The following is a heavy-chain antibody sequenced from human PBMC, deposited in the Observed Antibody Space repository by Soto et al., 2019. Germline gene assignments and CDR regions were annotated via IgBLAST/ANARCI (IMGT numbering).Heavy chain of an antibody. V-gene: IGHV6-1*01. CDR1: GYSVSSNSAA. Sequence: PSQTLSLTCAISGYSVSSNSAAWNWIRQSPSRGLEWLGRTYYRSKWYKEYAASVRSRITINPDTSKNQFSLQLNSVSPEDTAVYYCVRTVGWLDPWGQGILVTSPQ. J-gene: IGHJ5*02. D-gene: IGHD2-15*01. CDR3: VRTVGWLDP. CDR2: TYYRSKWYK.